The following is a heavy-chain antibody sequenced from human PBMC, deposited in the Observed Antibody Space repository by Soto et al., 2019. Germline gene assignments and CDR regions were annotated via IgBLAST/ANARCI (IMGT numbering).Heavy chain of an antibody. D-gene: IGHD4-17*01. Sequence: EVQLVESGGGLVQPGGSLRLSCAASGFTVSSNYMSWVRQAPGKGLEWVSVIYSSGSTYYADSVKGRFTISRDNSKNTLYLQMNSLRAEDTAVYYCARGGSYGGNSEGEIDYWGQGTLVTVSS. CDR3: ARGGSYGGNSEGEIDY. CDR1: GFTVSSNY. V-gene: IGHV3-66*01. J-gene: IGHJ4*02. CDR2: IYSSGST.